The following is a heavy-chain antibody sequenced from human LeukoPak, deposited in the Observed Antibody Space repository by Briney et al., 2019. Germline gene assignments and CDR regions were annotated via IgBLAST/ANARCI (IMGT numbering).Heavy chain of an antibody. CDR2: ISGSGGST. J-gene: IGHJ5*02. V-gene: IGHV3-23*01. CDR1: GFPFNTYA. D-gene: IGHD2-2*01. Sequence: GGTLRLSCAASGFPFNTYAMTWIRPPQGKGLEWVSAISGSGGSTYYEDSVKGRFTISRDTSNSNLYLQMNSLRGEDSAVYFCGKALKQVVPAGVSPNWFDAWGQGTLVTVSS. CDR3: GKALKQVVPAGVSPNWFDA.